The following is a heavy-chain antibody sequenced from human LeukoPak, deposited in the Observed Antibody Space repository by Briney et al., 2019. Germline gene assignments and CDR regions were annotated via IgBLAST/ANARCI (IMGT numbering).Heavy chain of an antibody. J-gene: IGHJ6*03. Sequence: SETLSLTCSVSDDSITMYHWTWLREPPGKGLEWIGYVDHTGCTNFNPSLNGRVSISRGTTKNLFSLRLRSVTAADTAVYFCARGRVSSSTWCSTYYYYFYMDVWGKGTTVTVSS. CDR3: ARGRVSSSTWCSTYYYYFYMDV. D-gene: IGHD2-15*01. CDR1: DDSITMYH. V-gene: IGHV4-59*01. CDR2: VDHTGCT.